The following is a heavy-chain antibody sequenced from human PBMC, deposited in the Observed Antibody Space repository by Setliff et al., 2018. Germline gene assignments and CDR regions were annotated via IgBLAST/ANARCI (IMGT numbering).Heavy chain of an antibody. D-gene: IGHD1-26*01. CDR2: IYPGDSDT. J-gene: IGHJ3*02. V-gene: IGHV5-51*01. CDR3: ASSSGSSSNDAFDI. CDR1: GYRFSSHW. Sequence: PGESLKISCKGSGYRFSSHWIGWVRQMPGKGLEWMGIIYPGDSDTRYSLSFQGQVTISADKSISTAYLQWSSLKASDTAMYYCASSSGSSSNDAFDIWGQGTTVTVSS.